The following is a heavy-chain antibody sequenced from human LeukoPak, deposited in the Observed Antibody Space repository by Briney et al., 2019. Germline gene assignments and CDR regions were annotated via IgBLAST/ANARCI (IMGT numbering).Heavy chain of an antibody. D-gene: IGHD1-7*01. V-gene: IGHV3-13*01. CDR3: ARGLGRNYVLSYYGMDV. CDR1: GFTFSSYD. J-gene: IGHJ6*02. CDR2: IGTAGDT. Sequence: PGGSLRLSCAASGFTFSSYDMHWVRQATGKGLEWVSAIGTAGDTYYPGSVKGRFTISRENAKNSLYLHMNSLRAGDTAVYYCARGLGRNYVLSYYGMDVWGQGTTVTVSS.